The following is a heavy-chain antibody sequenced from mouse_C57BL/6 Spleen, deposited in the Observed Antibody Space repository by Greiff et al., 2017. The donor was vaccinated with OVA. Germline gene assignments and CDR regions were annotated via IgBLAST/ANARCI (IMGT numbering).Heavy chain of an antibody. D-gene: IGHD1-1*02. CDR1: GFTFTDYY. CDR2: IRNKANGYTT. CDR3: ASLSRWYFDY. V-gene: IGHV7-3*01. Sequence: EVKLMESGGGLVQPGGSLSLSCAASGFTFTDYYMSWVRQPPGKALEWLGFIRNKANGYTTEYSASVKGRFTISRDNSQSILYLQMNALRAEDSATYYCASLSRWYFDYWGQGTTLTVSS. J-gene: IGHJ2*01.